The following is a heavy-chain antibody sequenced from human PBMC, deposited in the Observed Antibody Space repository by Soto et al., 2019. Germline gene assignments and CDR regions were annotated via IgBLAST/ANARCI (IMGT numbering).Heavy chain of an antibody. J-gene: IGHJ4*02. Sequence: PGGSLRLSCAASGFTFSSYARSWVRQAPGKGLEWVSAISGSGGSTYYADSVKGRFTISRDNSKNTLYLQMNSLRAEDTAVYYCAKRGIRITIFGVVDEHVDYWGQGTLVTVSS. D-gene: IGHD3-3*01. CDR1: GFTFSSYA. CDR3: AKRGIRITIFGVVDEHVDY. V-gene: IGHV3-23*01. CDR2: ISGSGGST.